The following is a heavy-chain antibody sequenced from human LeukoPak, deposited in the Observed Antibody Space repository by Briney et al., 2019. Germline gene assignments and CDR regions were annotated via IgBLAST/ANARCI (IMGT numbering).Heavy chain of an antibody. D-gene: IGHD4-11*01. CDR3: ARLYSPTNWFDP. CDR1: GVSISSSSYY. V-gene: IGHV4-39*01. CDR2: IYYSGST. Sequence: SETLSLTCTVSGVSISSSSYYWGWIRQPPGKGLEWIGSIYYSGSTYYNPSLKSRVTISVDTSKYQFSLKLSSVTAADTAVYYCARLYSPTNWFDPWGQGTLVTVSS. J-gene: IGHJ5*02.